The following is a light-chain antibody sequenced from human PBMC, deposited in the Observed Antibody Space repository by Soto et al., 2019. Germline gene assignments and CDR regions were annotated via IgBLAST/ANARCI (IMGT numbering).Light chain of an antibody. V-gene: IGKV3-15*01. Sequence: IVMTQSPATLSVSPGERATLSCRASQNVSSNLAWYQQKPGQAPRLLIYGASTRATGFPARFSGSGSGTEFTFTISSLQSEDFAVYYCQQYNYWPRTVGQGTKVEIK. CDR1: QNVSSN. J-gene: IGKJ1*01. CDR2: GAS. CDR3: QQYNYWPRT.